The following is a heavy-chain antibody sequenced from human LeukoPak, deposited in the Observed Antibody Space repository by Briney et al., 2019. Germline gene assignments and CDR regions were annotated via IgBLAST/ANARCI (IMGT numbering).Heavy chain of an antibody. CDR1: GFTFSGYT. J-gene: IGHJ6*03. Sequence: GGSLRLSCAASGFTFSGYTLHWVRQAPGKGLKYVSAIISHGGSTHYADSVKGRFTVSRDNSKNTLYLQMDSLRAEDMAMYYCARITMGATSANFYYYFLDAWGKGTTVTVSS. D-gene: IGHD3-3*01. CDR3: ARITMGATSANFYYYFLDA. CDR2: IISHGGST. V-gene: IGHV3-64*02.